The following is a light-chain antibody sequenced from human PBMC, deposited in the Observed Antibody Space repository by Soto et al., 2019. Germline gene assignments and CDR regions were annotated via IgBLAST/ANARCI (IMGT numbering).Light chain of an antibody. Sequence: DIHLTQSPSSLSASIGDRVTITCRASQTIERALAWYQQKPGRAPRLLIYDTSTLHIGVPSRFSGSGSGTDFSLTINSLQPEDFGTYYCQQSANTPPYTFGQGTRLEI. J-gene: IGKJ2*01. CDR2: DTS. CDR3: QQSANTPPYT. V-gene: IGKV1-39*01. CDR1: QTIERA.